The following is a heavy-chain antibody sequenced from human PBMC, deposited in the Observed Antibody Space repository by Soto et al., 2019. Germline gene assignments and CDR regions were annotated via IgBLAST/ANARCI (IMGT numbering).Heavy chain of an antibody. Sequence: ASVKVSCKASGYTFTSYYMHWVRQAPGQGLEWMGIINPSGGSTSYAQKYKGRVTMTRDTSTSTDYMELSNLRYEDTAVYYCASGVVVVPAALDYYYMDVWGKGTTVTVSS. CDR2: INPSGGST. J-gene: IGHJ6*03. CDR3: ASGVVVVPAALDYYYMDV. V-gene: IGHV1-46*01. D-gene: IGHD2-2*01. CDR1: GYTFTSYY.